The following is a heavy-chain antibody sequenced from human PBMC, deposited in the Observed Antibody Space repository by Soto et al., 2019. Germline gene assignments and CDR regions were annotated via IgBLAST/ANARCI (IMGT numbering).Heavy chain of an antibody. Sequence: QITLKESGPTLVRPTQTLTLTCTFSVFSLSTSGLGVGWIRQPPGKALEWLALIYWNDDKRYSPSLKARLTIPKDTSKNQVVLTMTNMDPVDTAAYYCAHRPSGWYLFDYLGQGTLVTVSS. D-gene: IGHD6-19*01. CDR1: VFSLSTSGLG. CDR3: AHRPSGWYLFDY. J-gene: IGHJ4*02. CDR2: IYWNDDK. V-gene: IGHV2-5*01.